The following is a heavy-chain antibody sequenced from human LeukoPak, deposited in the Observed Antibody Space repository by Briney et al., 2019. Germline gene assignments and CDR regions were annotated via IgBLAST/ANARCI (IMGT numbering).Heavy chain of an antibody. V-gene: IGHV3-11*04. CDR2: INSGGSSI. J-gene: IGHJ4*02. D-gene: IGHD6-6*01. CDR3: ARALAARLYCLDY. CDR1: GFTFSDYY. Sequence: GGSLRLSCAASGFTFSDYYMSWIRQAPGKGLECVSYINSGGSSIYYADSVKGRFTISRDNARNSLYLQMNSLRAEDTAVYYCARALAARLYCLDYWGQGTLVTVSS.